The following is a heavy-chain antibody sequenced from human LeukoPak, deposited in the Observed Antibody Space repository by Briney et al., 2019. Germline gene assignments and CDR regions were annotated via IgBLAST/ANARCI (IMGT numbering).Heavy chain of an antibody. CDR1: GFTFSSYS. V-gene: IGHV3-21*01. CDR2: ISSSSSYI. J-gene: IGHJ4*02. D-gene: IGHD1-1*01. Sequence: GGSLRLSCAASGFTFSSYSMNWVRQAPGKGLEWVSSISSSSSYIYYADSVKGRFTISRDNAKNSLYLQMNSLRAEDTAVNYCAKEARGYALDYWGQGTLVTVSS. CDR3: AKEARGYALDY.